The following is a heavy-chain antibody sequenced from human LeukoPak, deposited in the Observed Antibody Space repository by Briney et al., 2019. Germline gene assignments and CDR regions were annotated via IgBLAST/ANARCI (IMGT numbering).Heavy chain of an antibody. Sequence: PSETLSLTCAVYGGSFSGYYWSWIRQPPGKGLEWIGEINHSGSTNYNPSLKSRVTISVDTSKNQFSLKLSSVTAADTAVYYCAREGSGSYYIKRRAFDIWGQGTMVSVSS. CDR3: AREGSGSYYIKRRAFDI. V-gene: IGHV4-34*01. CDR1: GGSFSGYY. J-gene: IGHJ3*02. CDR2: INHSGST. D-gene: IGHD3-10*01.